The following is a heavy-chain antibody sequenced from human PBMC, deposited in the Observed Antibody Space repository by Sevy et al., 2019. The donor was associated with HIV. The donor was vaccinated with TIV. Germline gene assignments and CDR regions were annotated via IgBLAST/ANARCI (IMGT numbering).Heavy chain of an antibody. CDR3: AGGVYGDY. CDR1: GYTFTSYG. J-gene: IGHJ4*02. CDR2: ISVYNGKT. Sequence: ASVKVSCKPSGYTFTSYGITWVRQAPGQGLEWMGWISVYNGKTDYAEKLQDRDTMTTDTSTNTVYMELRGLTSDDTATYFCAGGVYGDYWGQGVLVTVSS. D-gene: IGHD1-20*01. V-gene: IGHV1-18*01.